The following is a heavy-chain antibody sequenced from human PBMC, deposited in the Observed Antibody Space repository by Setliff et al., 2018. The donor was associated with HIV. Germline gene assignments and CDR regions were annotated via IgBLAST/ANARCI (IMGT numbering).Heavy chain of an antibody. D-gene: IGHD2-21*01. CDR1: GASIRSGSDY. J-gene: IGHJ5*02. CDR3: ARHGIVVMIAIPNWFDP. CDR2: INHSGTT. Sequence: LSLTCNVSGASIRSGSDYWSWIRQPAGKGLEWIGEINHSGTTIYNPSLKSRVTISVDTSKNQFSLKLTSVTAADTAVYYCARHGIVVMIAIPNWFDPWGQGTLVTVSS. V-gene: IGHV4-61*09.